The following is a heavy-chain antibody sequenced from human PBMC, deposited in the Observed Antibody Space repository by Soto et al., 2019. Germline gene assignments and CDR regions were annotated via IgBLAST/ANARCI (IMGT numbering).Heavy chain of an antibody. D-gene: IGHD2-21*01. J-gene: IGHJ6*04. CDR1: GFTFSSYG. CDR2: IWYDGSNK. V-gene: IGHV3-33*01. Sequence: QVQLVESGGGVVQPGRSLRLSCAASGFTFSSYGMHWVRQAPGKGLEWVAVIWYDGSNKYYADSVKGRFTISRDNSKNTLYLQMNSLRAEDTAVYYWAREVVVGSYGPAPVYGMDVWGKGTTVTVSS. CDR3: AREVVVGSYGPAPVYGMDV.